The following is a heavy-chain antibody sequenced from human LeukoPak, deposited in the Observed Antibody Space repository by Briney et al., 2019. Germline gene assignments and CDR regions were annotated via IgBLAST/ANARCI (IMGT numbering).Heavy chain of an antibody. J-gene: IGHJ4*02. V-gene: IGHV1-69*05. CDR2: IIPIFGTA. Sequence: ASVKVFCKASGGPFSSYAISWVRQASGQGLEWMGGIIPIFGTADYAQKLQDRVTITTDESTSTAYMELSSLRSEDTVVYYCAGRREAGYDSESATYYFDYWGQGTLVTVSS. CDR3: AGRREAGYDSESATYYFDY. CDR1: GGPFSSYA. D-gene: IGHD5-12*01.